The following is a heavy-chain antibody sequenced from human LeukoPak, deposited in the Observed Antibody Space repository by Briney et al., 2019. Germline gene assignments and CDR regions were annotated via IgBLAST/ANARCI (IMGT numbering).Heavy chain of an antibody. Sequence: SETLSLTCTVSGYSITSAYYWGWVRQPPGKGLEWVGNVYHGVSTYYNPSLKSRVTISVDASKNQFSLKLSSLTAADTAVYYCAKSNGYGLVDIWGQGTMVTVSS. D-gene: IGHD3-10*01. CDR3: AKSNGYGLVDI. V-gene: IGHV4-38-2*02. CDR2: VYHGVST. J-gene: IGHJ3*02. CDR1: GYSITSAYY.